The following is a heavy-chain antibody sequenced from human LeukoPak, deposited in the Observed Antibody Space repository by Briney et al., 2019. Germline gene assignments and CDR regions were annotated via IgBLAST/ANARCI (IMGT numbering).Heavy chain of an antibody. J-gene: IGHJ4*02. D-gene: IGHD3-3*01. CDR3: ARDRGGFYDFWSGYPHYYFDY. Sequence: ASVKVSCKASGYTFTSYGISWVRQAPGQGLEWMGLIIAYNGNTNYAQKLQGRVIMTTDTSTSTAYMELRSLRSDDTAVYYCARDRGGFYDFWSGYPHYYFDYWGQGTLVTVSS. CDR1: GYTFTSYG. CDR2: IIAYNGNT. V-gene: IGHV1-18*01.